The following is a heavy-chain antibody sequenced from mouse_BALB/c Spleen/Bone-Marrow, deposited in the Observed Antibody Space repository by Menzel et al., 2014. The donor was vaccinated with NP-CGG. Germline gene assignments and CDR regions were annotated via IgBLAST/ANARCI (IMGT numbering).Heavy chain of an antibody. CDR2: IDPANGNT. J-gene: IGHJ3*01. CDR3: ASYYYGSSGFAY. D-gene: IGHD1-1*01. Sequence: EVQLQQSGAELVKPGASVKLSCTASGFNIXDTYMHWVKQRPEQGLEWIGRIDPANGNTKYDPKFQGKATITADTSSNTAYLQLSSLTSEDTAVYYCASYYYGSSGFAYWGQGTLVTVSA. V-gene: IGHV14-3*02. CDR1: GFNIXDTY.